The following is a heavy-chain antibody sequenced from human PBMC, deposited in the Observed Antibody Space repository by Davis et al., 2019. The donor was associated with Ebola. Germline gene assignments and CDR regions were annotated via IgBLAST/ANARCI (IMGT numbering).Heavy chain of an antibody. J-gene: IGHJ4*02. CDR2: IYYSGST. CDR1: GGSISSYY. Sequence: MPSETLSLTCTVSGGSISSYYWSWIRQPPGKGLEWIGYIYYSGSTNYNPSLKSRVTISVDTSKNQFSLKLSSVTAADTAVYYCARGGSGYDPWEYWGQGTLVTVSS. CDR3: ARGGSGYDPWEY. V-gene: IGHV4-59*01. D-gene: IGHD5-12*01.